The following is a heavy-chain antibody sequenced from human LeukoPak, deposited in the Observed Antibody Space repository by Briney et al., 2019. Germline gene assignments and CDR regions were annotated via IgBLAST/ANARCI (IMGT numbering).Heavy chain of an antibody. Sequence: KLGESLKIYCKGSGYSFTSYWIGWVLQMPGKGLEWMVIIYPGDSDTRYSPSFQGQVTISADKSIRTAYLQWSSLKASDTAMYYCARARPGYSSGWYGENWFDPWGQGTLVTVSS. D-gene: IGHD6-19*01. CDR3: ARARPGYSSGWYGENWFDP. J-gene: IGHJ5*02. CDR2: IYPGDSDT. CDR1: GYSFTSYW. V-gene: IGHV5-51*01.